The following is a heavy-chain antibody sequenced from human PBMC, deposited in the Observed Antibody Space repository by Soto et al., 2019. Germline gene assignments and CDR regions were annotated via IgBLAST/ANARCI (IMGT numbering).Heavy chain of an antibody. J-gene: IGHJ3*02. D-gene: IGHD3-16*02. CDR3: ARDMRGDYIWGSYRYLAFDI. Sequence: SETLSLTCTVSGGSISSSGYYWSWIRQPPGKGLEWIGYIYYSGSTNYNPSLKSRVTISVDTSKNQFSLKLSSVTAADTAVYYCARDMRGDYIWGSYRYLAFDIWGQGTMVTVSS. V-gene: IGHV4-61*08. CDR1: GGSISSSGYY. CDR2: IYYSGST.